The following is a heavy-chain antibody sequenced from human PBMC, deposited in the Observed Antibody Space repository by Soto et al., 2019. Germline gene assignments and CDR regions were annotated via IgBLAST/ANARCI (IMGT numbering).Heavy chain of an antibody. CDR3: ASSLWFGELLSNGMDV. J-gene: IGHJ6*02. D-gene: IGHD3-10*01. Sequence: QVQLQQWGAGLLKPSETLSLTCAVYGGSFSGYYWSWIRQPPGKGLEWIGEINHSGSTNYNPSLKRRVTTSVDTIKTXFSLKLSSVTAADTAVYYCASSLWFGELLSNGMDVWGQGTTVTVSS. CDR1: GGSFSGYY. CDR2: INHSGST. V-gene: IGHV4-34*01.